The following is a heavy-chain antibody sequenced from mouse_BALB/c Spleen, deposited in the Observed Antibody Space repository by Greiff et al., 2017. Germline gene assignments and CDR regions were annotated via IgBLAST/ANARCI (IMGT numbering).Heavy chain of an antibody. D-gene: IGHD1-1*01. CDR1: GFTFSSFG. V-gene: IGHV5-17*02. J-gene: IGHJ4*01. CDR3: ARGNYANAMDY. CDR2: ISSGSSTI. Sequence: EVKLMESGGGLVQPGGSRKLSCAASGFTFSSFGMHWVRQAPEKGLEWVAYISSGSSTIYYADTVKGRFTISRDNPKNTLFLQMTSLRSEDTAMYYCARGNYANAMDYWGQGTSVTVSS.